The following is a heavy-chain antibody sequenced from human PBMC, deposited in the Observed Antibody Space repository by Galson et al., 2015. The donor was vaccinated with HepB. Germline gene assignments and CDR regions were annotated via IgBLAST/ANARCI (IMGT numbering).Heavy chain of an antibody. CDR2: IYYSGNT. D-gene: IGHD6-19*01. CDR1: GGSISGGNYY. V-gene: IGHV4-39*01. Sequence: SETLSLTCTVSGGSISGGNYYWGWIRQPPGKGLEWIGTIYYSGNTYSNPSLKSRVTIFVDTSKKQFSLKLTSVTAADTAVYYCARLYKAVAGPIDYWGQGTLVTVSS. J-gene: IGHJ4*02. CDR3: ARLYKAVAGPIDY.